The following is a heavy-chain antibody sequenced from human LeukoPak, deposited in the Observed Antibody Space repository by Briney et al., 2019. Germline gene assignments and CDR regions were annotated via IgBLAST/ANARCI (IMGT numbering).Heavy chain of an antibody. J-gene: IGHJ4*02. D-gene: IGHD3-22*01. CDR1: GITVSNYG. CDR2: ISGGGGGT. Sequence: GGSLRPSCAVSGITVSNYGMSWVRQAPGKGLEWVAGISGGGGGTNYADSVKGRFTISSDNSKYTLYLQMNSLRAEDTAVYFCAKRGVVIRVILVGFHKEAYYFDSWGQGALVTVSS. CDR3: AKRGVVIRVILVGFHKEAYYFDS. V-gene: IGHV3-23*01.